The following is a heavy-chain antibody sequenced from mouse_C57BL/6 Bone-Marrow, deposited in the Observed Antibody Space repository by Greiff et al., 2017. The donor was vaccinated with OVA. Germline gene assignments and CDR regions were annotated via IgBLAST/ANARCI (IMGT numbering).Heavy chain of an antibody. V-gene: IGHV10-1*01. CDR3: VTFYSWFAY. J-gene: IGHJ3*01. CDR2: IRSKSNNYAT. Sequence: EVMLVESGGGLVQPKGSLKLSCAASGFSFNTYAMNWVRQAPGKGLEWVARIRSKSNNYATYYADSVKDRFTISRDDSESMLYLQMNNLKTEDTAMYYCVTFYSWFAYWGQGTLVTVSA. CDR1: GFSFNTYA. D-gene: IGHD2-1*01.